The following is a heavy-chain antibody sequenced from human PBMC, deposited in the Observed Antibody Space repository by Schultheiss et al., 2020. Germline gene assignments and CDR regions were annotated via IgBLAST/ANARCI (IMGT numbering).Heavy chain of an antibody. CDR1: GFTLSDFG. CDR3: ARDRSGSYFDW. Sequence: GGSLRLSCVASGFTLSDFGMHWFRQAPGKGLEWVAVIWYEGNNIYYADSVKGRFAISRDNSKNTLYLQMNSLRAEDTAVYYCARDRSGSYFDWWGQGTLVTVSS. J-gene: IGHJ4*02. D-gene: IGHD1-26*01. V-gene: IGHV3-33*01. CDR2: IWYEGNNI.